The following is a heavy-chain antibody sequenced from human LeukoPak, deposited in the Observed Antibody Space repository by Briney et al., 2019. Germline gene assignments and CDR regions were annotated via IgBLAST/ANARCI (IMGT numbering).Heavy chain of an antibody. CDR3: VKDNVASSCVDCPLGAAFDV. D-gene: IGHD2-21*01. CDR1: GFTFEDYA. V-gene: IGHV3-9*01. CDR2: INWARYIG. J-gene: IGHJ3*01. Sequence: PGGSLRLSCAASGFTFEDYAMHWVRQAPGKALEWVSGINWARYIGDYADSVRGRFTISRDNAKNSLYLQMNSLRPEDTALYYCVKDNVASSCVDCPLGAAFDVWGPGTMVTVSS.